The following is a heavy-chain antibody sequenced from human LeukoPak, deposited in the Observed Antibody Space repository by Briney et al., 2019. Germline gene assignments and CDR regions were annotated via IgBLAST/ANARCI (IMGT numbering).Heavy chain of an antibody. Sequence: ASVKVSCKASGYTFTVYYMHWVRQAPGQGLEWMGWSNPNSGGTNYAQKFQGRVTMTRDTSISTAYMELSRLRSDDTAVYYCARTRYYYDSSGPFDYWGQGTLVTVSS. CDR3: ARTRYYYDSSGPFDY. J-gene: IGHJ4*02. V-gene: IGHV1-2*02. CDR1: GYTFTVYY. D-gene: IGHD3-22*01. CDR2: SNPNSGGT.